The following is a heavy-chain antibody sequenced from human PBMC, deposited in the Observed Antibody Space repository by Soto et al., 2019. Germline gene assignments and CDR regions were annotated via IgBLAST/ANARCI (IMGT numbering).Heavy chain of an antibody. D-gene: IGHD4-17*01. V-gene: IGHV4-31*03. CDR3: ARVSYYGGPLDY. Sequence: QVQLQESGPGLVKPSQTLSLTCTVSGGSISSGGYYLSWIRQHPGKGLEWIGYIYYSGSTYYNPSLKSRVTLSVDTSKNQFALKLSSVTAADTAVYYCARVSYYGGPLDYWGQGTLVTVSS. CDR1: GGSISSGGYY. CDR2: IYYSGST. J-gene: IGHJ4*02.